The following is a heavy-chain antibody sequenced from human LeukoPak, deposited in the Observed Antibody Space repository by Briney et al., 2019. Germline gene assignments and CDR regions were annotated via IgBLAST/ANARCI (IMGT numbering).Heavy chain of an antibody. D-gene: IGHD2-2*01. Sequence: GGPLRLSCAASGFTFSSYSMNWVRQAPGKGLEWVSSISSSSSYIYYADSVKGRFTISRDNAKNSLYLQMNSLRAEDTAVYYCARDGGPIVPAAPSFDYWGQGTLVTVSS. V-gene: IGHV3-21*01. CDR3: ARDGGPIVPAAPSFDY. CDR2: ISSSSSYI. CDR1: GFTFSSYS. J-gene: IGHJ4*02.